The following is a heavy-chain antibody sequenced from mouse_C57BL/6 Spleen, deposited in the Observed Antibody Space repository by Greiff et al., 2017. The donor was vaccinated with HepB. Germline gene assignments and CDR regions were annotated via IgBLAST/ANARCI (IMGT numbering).Heavy chain of an antibody. CDR2: ISYSGST. D-gene: IGHD2-4*01. CDR3: AREGYDYDDGFAY. Sequence: VQLQQSGPGMVKPSQSLSLTCTVTGYSITSGYDWHWIRHFPGNQLEWMGYISYSGSTNYNPSLKSRISITHDTSKNHFFLKLNSVTTEDTATYYCAREGYDYDDGFAYWGQGTLVTVSA. J-gene: IGHJ3*01. CDR1: GYSITSGYD. V-gene: IGHV3-1*01.